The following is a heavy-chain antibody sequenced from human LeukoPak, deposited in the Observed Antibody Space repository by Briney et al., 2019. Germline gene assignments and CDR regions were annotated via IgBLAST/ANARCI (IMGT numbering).Heavy chain of an antibody. V-gene: IGHV1-69*06. Sequence: SVKLSCNASASTFSSYANSWVRHAPGPGLEWMGGIIPIFGTANYAQKFQGRVTITADKSTSTAYMELSSLRSEDTAVYYCARAYGSGSYYPPGYWGQGTLVTVSS. D-gene: IGHD3-10*01. CDR3: ARAYGSGSYYPPGY. J-gene: IGHJ4*02. CDR1: ASTFSSYA. CDR2: IIPIFGTA.